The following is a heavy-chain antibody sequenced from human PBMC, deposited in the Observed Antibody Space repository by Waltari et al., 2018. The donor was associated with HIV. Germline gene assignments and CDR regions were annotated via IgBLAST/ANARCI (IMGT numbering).Heavy chain of an antibody. V-gene: IGHV3-30*03. CDR2: ISQDGSKK. Sequence: QVQLVESGGGVVRPGRSLRLPCAASGFIFSDFAMHWVRQAPGKGLEGVAIISQDGSKKSYADSVKGRFTISRDNSKNTLFLQMNSLTTEDTAVYYCARDSYDSGTYGLIDYWGQGTLVTVSS. CDR1: GFIFSDFA. D-gene: IGHD3-10*01. J-gene: IGHJ4*02. CDR3: ARDSYDSGTYGLIDY.